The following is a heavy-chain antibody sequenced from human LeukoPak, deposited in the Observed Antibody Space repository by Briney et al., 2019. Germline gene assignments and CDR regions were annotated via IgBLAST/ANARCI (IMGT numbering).Heavy chain of an antibody. Sequence: GESLKISCKGSGYSFTSYWISWVRQMPGKGLGWMGRIDPSDSYTNYSPSFQGHVTISADKSISTAYLQWSSLKASDTAMYYCASSFGGVIVPFDYWGQGTLVTVSS. J-gene: IGHJ4*02. V-gene: IGHV5-10-1*01. CDR2: IDPSDSYT. D-gene: IGHD3-16*02. CDR1: GYSFTSYW. CDR3: ASSFGGVIVPFDY.